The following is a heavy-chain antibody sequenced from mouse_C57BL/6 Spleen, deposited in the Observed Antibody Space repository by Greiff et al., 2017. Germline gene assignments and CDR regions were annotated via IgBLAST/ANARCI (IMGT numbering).Heavy chain of an antibody. D-gene: IGHD1-1*01. Sequence: EVHLVESGGGLVQPGGSLKLSCAASGFTFSDYGMAWVRQAPRKGPEWVAFISNLAYSIYYADTVTGRFTISRENAKNTLYLEMSSLRSEDTAMYYCARQATVNYAMDYWGQGTSVTVSS. CDR3: ARQATVNYAMDY. CDR1: GFTFSDYG. V-gene: IGHV5-15*01. CDR2: ISNLAYSI. J-gene: IGHJ4*01.